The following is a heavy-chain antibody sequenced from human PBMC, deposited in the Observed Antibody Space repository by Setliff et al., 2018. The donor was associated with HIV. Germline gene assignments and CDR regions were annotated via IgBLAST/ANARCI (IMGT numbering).Heavy chain of an antibody. J-gene: IGHJ6*03. CDR1: GGIISSDSFF. CDR3: ARDRGGAAAGGYYYMDV. D-gene: IGHD6-13*01. Sequence: PSETLSLTCTVSGGIISSDSFFWSWIRQPAGKGLEWIGHISATGSTNYNPSLKSRVTISIDTSKNQFSLKLSSVTAADTAVYYCARDRGGAAAGGYYYMDVWGKGTTVTVSS. V-gene: IGHV4-61*09. CDR2: ISATGST.